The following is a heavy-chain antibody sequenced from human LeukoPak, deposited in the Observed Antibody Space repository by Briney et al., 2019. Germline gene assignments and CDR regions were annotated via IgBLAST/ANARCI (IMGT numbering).Heavy chain of an antibody. CDR1: GGSISSGTYY. J-gene: IGHJ6*04. CDR2: IYTSGST. Sequence: PSETLSLTCTVSGGSISSGTYYWSWIRPPAGKRLEWIGRIYTSGSTNYNPSLKSRVTISVDTSKNQFSLKLSSVTAADTAVYYCARDSYYSGSGSYRMDVWGKGTTVTISS. V-gene: IGHV4-61*02. CDR3: ARDSYYSGSGSYRMDV. D-gene: IGHD3-10*01.